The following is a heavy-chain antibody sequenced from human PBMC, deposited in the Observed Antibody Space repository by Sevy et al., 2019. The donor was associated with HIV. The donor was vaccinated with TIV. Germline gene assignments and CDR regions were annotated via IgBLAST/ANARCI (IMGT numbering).Heavy chain of an antibody. CDR2: IYYSGST. J-gene: IGHJ5*02. V-gene: IGHV4-39*01. D-gene: IGHD4-17*01. CDR1: GGSISSSGYY. CDR3: ARHPYGDYVGYFDP. Sequence: SETLSLTCTVSGGSISSSGYYWGWIRQPPGMGLEWHESIYYSGSTYYNPSLKSRVTISVDTSKNQFSLKMNSVTAADTAVYYCARHPYGDYVGYFDPWGQGTLVTVSS.